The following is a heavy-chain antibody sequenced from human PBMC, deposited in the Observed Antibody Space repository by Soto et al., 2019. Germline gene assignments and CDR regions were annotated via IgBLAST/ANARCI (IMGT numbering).Heavy chain of an antibody. D-gene: IGHD3-3*01. Sequence: EVQLVESGAGLVQPGGSLRLSCAASGFTFRSYSMNWVRQAPGKGLEWVSYISSSSSTIYYADSVKGRFTISRDNAKNSLYLQMNCLRDEDTAVYYCARDNGGVGYWYFDLWGRGTLVTVSS. CDR1: GFTFRSYS. CDR2: ISSSSSTI. J-gene: IGHJ2*01. CDR3: ARDNGGVGYWYFDL. V-gene: IGHV3-48*02.